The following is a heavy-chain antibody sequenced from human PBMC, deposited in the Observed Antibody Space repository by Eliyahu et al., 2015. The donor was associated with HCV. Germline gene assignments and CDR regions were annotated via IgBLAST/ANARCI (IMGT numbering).Heavy chain of an antibody. V-gene: IGHV1-18*01. Sequence: QIRLVQSGSEVKKPGASVKVSCTASGXTVXNHAISWVRQAPGQGLEWMGKITLXSGNTDYAQSLQGRVTFTMTTGPSTTTAYMELENLTSDDTAVYYCTRDARFHGVGADYWGQGTLVTVSS. D-gene: IGHD1-26*01. CDR3: TRDARFHGVGADY. CDR1: GXTVXNHA. CDR2: ITLXSGNT. J-gene: IGHJ1*01.